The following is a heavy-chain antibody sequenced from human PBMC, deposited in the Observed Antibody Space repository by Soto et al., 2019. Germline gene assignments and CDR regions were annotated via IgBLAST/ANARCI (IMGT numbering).Heavy chain of an antibody. CDR2: IYYSGST. J-gene: IGHJ3*02. D-gene: IGHD1-20*01. Sequence: ASETLALTCTVAGGSISSGGYYWSWIRQHPGKGLEWIGYIYYSGSTYYNPSLKSRVTISVDTSKNQFSLKLSSLTAADTAVYYCARANWNDVCAFDIWGQGTMVTVSS. CDR3: ARANWNDVCAFDI. V-gene: IGHV4-31*03. CDR1: GGSISSGGYY.